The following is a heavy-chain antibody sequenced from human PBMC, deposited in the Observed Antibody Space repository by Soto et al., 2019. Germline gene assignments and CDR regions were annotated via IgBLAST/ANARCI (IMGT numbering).Heavy chain of an antibody. CDR3: ARGSIFNGMDV. CDR2: INHSGST. J-gene: IGHJ6*02. V-gene: IGHV4-34*01. D-gene: IGHD3-3*01. Sequence: SETLSLTCAVYGGSFSGYYWSWIRQPPGKGLEWIGEINHSGSTNYNPSLKSRVTISVDTSKNQFSLKLSSVTAADTAVYYCARGSIFNGMDVWGQGTTVTVS. CDR1: GGSFSGYY.